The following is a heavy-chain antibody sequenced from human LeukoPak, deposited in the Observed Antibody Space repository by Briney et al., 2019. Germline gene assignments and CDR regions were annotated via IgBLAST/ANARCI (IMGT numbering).Heavy chain of an antibody. J-gene: IGHJ4*02. CDR3: AREGVSHSYYFDY. V-gene: IGHV4-34*01. D-gene: IGHD3-10*01. CDR1: GGSFSGYY. CDR2: INHSGST. Sequence: SSETLSLTCAVYGGSFSGYYWSWIRQSPGKGLEWIGEINHSGSTNYNPSLKSRVTISVDTTKNQFSLKLSSVTAADTAVYYCAREGVSHSYYFDYWGQGTLVTVSS.